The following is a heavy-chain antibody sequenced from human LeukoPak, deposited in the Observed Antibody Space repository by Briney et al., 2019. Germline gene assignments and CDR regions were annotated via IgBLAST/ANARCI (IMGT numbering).Heavy chain of an antibody. J-gene: IGHJ4*02. CDR1: GGSISSSSYY. CDR2: IYYSGST. V-gene: IGHV4-39*07. Sequence: SETLSLTCTVSGGSISSSSYYWGWIRQPPGKGLEWIGSIYYSGSTYYNPSLKSRVTISVDTSKNQFSLKLSSVTAADTAVYYCARLGGGYFFPFDYWGQGTLVTVSS. D-gene: IGHD3-22*01. CDR3: ARLGGGYFFPFDY.